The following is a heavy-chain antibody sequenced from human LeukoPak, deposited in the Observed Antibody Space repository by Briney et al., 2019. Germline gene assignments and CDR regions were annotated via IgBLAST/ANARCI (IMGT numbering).Heavy chain of an antibody. J-gene: IGHJ4*02. D-gene: IGHD5-12*01. CDR1: VYTFTIYG. Sequence: ASVRVSCKASVYTFTIYGITWVRQAPGQGLEWMGWISTYNGDTNYAQSLQGRVTMTTDTSTSTAYMELRSLRSDDTAIYYCARGRGSTSRYWGQGTLVTVSS. V-gene: IGHV1-18*01. CDR3: ARGRGSTSRY. CDR2: ISTYNGDT.